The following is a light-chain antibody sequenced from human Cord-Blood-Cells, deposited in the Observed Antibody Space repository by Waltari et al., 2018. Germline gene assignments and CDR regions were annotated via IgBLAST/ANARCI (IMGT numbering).Light chain of an antibody. CDR3: QQRSNLFT. Sequence: EIVLTQSPATLSLSPGERATLSCRASQSVSSYLAWYQQKPGQAPRLLIYDASNRATGIPARFSGSGSVTDFTLTISSLGPEDFAVYCCQQRSNLFTVGPGAKGDIK. CDR1: QSVSSY. CDR2: DAS. V-gene: IGKV3-11*01. J-gene: IGKJ3*01.